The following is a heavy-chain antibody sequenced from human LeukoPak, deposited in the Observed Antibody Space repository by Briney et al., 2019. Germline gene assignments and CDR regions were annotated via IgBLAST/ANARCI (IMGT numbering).Heavy chain of an antibody. V-gene: IGHV1-2*02. CDR2: INPNSGGP. J-gene: IGHJ3*02. CDR1: GYTFTSYY. D-gene: IGHD2-2*01. Sequence: GASVKVSCKASGYTFTSYYLHWVRQAPGQGPEWMGWINPNSGGPNYAQAFQGRVTMTRDTSISTAYMELSRLRSDDTAVYYCARQPSFDAIDIWGQGTMVTVSS. CDR3: ARQPSFDAIDI.